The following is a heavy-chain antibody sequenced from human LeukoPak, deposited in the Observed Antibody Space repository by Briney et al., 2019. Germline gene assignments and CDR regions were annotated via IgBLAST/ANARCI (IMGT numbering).Heavy chain of an antibody. D-gene: IGHD3-10*01. V-gene: IGHV3-33*01. CDR3: AGLADELWFGELSLPDDY. J-gene: IGHJ4*02. CDR2: IWYDGSNK. Sequence: GRSLRLSCAASGFTFSSYGMHWVRQAPGKGLEWVAVIWYDGSNKYYAESVKGRFTISRDNSKNTLYLQMNSLRAEDTAVYYCAGLADELWFGELSLPDDYWGQGTLVTVSS. CDR1: GFTFSSYG.